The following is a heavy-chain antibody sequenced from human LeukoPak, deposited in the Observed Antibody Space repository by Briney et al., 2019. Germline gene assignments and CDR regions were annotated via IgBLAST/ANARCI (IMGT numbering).Heavy chain of an antibody. CDR1: GYTFTIYG. D-gene: IGHD3-3*01. CDR3: ARDARGYYDFWSGYRGGEDRHV. V-gene: IGHV1-18*01. J-gene: IGHJ6*03. Sequence: AAVKVSCNSSGYTFTIYGISWVRQAPGQGLEWMGWISAYKGNTNYAQKLQGRVTITTDTTKNTAYMELKSLRSDDTALYYCARDARGYYDFWSGYRGGEDRHVWGKSTTVTVS. CDR2: ISAYKGNT.